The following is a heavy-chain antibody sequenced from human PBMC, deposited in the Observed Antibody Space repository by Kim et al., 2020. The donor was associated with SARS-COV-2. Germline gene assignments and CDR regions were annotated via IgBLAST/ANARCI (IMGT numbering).Heavy chain of an antibody. D-gene: IGHD3-22*01. CDR3: ARAPLYYYDSSGYQSYYFDS. J-gene: IGHJ4*02. CDR2: INAGNGNT. Sequence: ASVKVSCKASGYTFTSYAMHWVRQAPGQRLEWMGWINAGNGNTKYSQKFQGRVTITRDTSASTAYMELSSLRSEDTAVYYCARAPLYYYDSSGYQSYYFDSWGQGTLVTVSS. V-gene: IGHV1-3*01. CDR1: GYTFTSYA.